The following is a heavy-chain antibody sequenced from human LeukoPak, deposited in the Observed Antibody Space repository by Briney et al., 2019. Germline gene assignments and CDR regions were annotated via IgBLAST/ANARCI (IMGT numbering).Heavy chain of an antibody. V-gene: IGHV4-30-4*01. CDR3: ARPYYYDSRIDP. Sequence: DPSETLSLTCTVSGGSISSGDYYWGWIRQPPGKGLEWIAYMYYSGSTYYNPSLKSRVTMSADTSKNQLSLKLSSVTAADTAVYYCARPYYYDSRIDPWGQGILVTVSS. CDR1: GGSISSGDYY. J-gene: IGHJ5*02. D-gene: IGHD3-22*01. CDR2: MYYSGST.